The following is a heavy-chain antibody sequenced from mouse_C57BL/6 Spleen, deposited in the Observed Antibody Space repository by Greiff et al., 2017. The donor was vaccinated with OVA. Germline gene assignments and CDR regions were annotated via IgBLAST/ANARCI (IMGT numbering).Heavy chain of an antibody. CDR1: GFSLTSYG. D-gene: IGHD2-5*01. J-gene: IGHJ4*01. Sequence: QVQLQQSGPGLVQPSQSLSITCTVSGFSLTSYGVHWVRQSPGKGLEWLGVIWRGGSTDYNAAFMSRLSITKDNSKSQVFFKMNSLQADDTAIYYCAKMCYYSNPYYAMDYWGQGTSVTVSS. V-gene: IGHV2-5*01. CDR2: IWRGGST. CDR3: AKMCYYSNPYYAMDY.